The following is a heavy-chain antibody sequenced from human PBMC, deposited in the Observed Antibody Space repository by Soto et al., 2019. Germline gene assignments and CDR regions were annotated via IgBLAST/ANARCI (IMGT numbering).Heavy chain of an antibody. CDR1: GFTFSSYG. CDR2: IWYDGSNK. CDR3: ARDGARGSGLGSWFDH. Sequence: ESGGGVVQPGRSLRLSCAASGFTFSSYGMHWVRQAPGKGLEWVAVIWYDGSNKYYADSVKGRFTISRDNSKNTLYLQMNSLIADDTAVDYCARDGARGSGLGSWFDHWGQGTLVTVSS. V-gene: IGHV3-33*01. D-gene: IGHD2-15*01. J-gene: IGHJ5*02.